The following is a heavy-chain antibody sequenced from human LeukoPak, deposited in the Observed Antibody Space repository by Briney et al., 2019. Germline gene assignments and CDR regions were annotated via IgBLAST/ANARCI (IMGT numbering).Heavy chain of an antibody. CDR1: GFTVSSNY. V-gene: IGHV3-53*01. CDR3: AKDSDYCTNGVCYSGLGGFDY. CDR2: IYSGGST. Sequence: GGSLRLSCAASGFTVSSNYMSWVRQAPGKGLEWVSVIYSGGSTYYADSVKGRFTISRDNSKNTLYLQMNSLRAEDTAVYYCAKDSDYCTNGVCYSGLGGFDYWGQGTLVTVSS. D-gene: IGHD2-8*01. J-gene: IGHJ4*02.